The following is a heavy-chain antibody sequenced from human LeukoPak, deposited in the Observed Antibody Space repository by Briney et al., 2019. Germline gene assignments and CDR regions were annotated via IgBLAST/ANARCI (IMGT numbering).Heavy chain of an antibody. V-gene: IGHV3-7*01. CDR2: INQDGRVK. D-gene: IGHD1-1*01. CDR1: GFTFSSYW. J-gene: IGHJ4*02. CDR3: ARDWSPWTYSFDY. Sequence: GGSLRLSCATSGFTFSSYWMSWVRQAPGKGLEWVANINQDGRVKYYVDSVTRRFTISTDNAKTSLYLQMNSLRAEDTAVYYCARDWSPWTYSFDYWGQGTLVTASS.